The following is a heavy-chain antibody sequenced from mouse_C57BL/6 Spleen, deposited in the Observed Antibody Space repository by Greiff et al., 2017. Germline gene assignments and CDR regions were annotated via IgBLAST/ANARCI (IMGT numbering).Heavy chain of an antibody. CDR3: ARPSLGFDY. V-gene: IGHV5-6*02. J-gene: IGHJ2*01. CDR1: GFTFSSYG. Sequence: EVMLVESGGDLVKPGGSLKLSCAASGFTFSSYGMSWVRQTPDKRLEWVATISSGGSYTYYPDSVKGRFTISRDNAKNTLYLQMSSLKSEDTAMYYCARPSLGFDYWGQGTTLTVSS. CDR2: ISSGGSYT. D-gene: IGHD4-1*01.